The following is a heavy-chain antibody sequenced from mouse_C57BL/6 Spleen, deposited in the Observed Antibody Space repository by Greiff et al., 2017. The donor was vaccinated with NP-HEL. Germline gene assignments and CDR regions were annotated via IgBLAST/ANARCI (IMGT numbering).Heavy chain of an antibody. V-gene: IGHV3-6*01. D-gene: IGHD4-1*01. CDR2: ISYDGSN. CDR1: GYSITSGYY. Sequence: EVHLVESGPGLVKPSQSLSLTCSVTGYSITSGYYWXWIRQFPGNKLEWMGYISYDGSNNYNPSLKNRISITRDTSKNQFFLKLNSVTTEDTATYYCARRGWDGYFDYWGQGTTLTVSS. CDR3: ARRGWDGYFDY. J-gene: IGHJ2*01.